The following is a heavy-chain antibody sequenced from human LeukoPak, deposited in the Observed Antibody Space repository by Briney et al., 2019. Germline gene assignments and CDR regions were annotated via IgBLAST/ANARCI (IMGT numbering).Heavy chain of an antibody. CDR1: GFTFRIYG. V-gene: IGHV3-30*02. D-gene: IGHD6-13*01. CDR2: IRDDGNRK. J-gene: IGHJ4*02. Sequence: GGSLRLSCVASGFTFRIYGTHWVRQAPGKGLEWVAFIRDDGNRKFYGDSVKGRFTISRDNPRNTLYLQLHSLRHEDTAVYYCAKIARNSSSWYSGFDFWGQGNLVTVSS. CDR3: AKIARNSSSWYSGFDF.